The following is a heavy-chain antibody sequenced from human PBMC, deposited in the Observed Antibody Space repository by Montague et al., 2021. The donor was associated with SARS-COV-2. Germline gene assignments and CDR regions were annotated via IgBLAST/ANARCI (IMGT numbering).Heavy chain of an antibody. CDR1: GGSITSSAYF. Sequence: SETLSLTCTVSGGSITSSAYFWSWIRQSQGKGLEWIGTIYYSGNTYSNPSLQSRLTISMDTSKSQVSLKINSVTAADTAVYFCARGGIAARRHSSDYWGQGTLVTVSS. V-gene: IGHV4-39*01. J-gene: IGHJ4*02. CDR2: IYYSGNT. CDR3: ARGGIAARRHSSDY. D-gene: IGHD6-6*01.